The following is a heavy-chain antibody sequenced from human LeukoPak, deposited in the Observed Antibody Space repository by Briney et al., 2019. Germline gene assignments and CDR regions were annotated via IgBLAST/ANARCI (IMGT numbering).Heavy chain of an antibody. J-gene: IGHJ4*02. D-gene: IGHD6-13*01. CDR3: ARKVAGGTGYFDY. CDR1: GFTFSSYW. Sequence: GGSLRLPCAASGFTFSSYWMHWVRQAPGKGVGWVSRINSDGRRTSYADSVKGRFTISRDNAKNTLYLQMHSLRAEDTAVYFCARKVAGGTGYFDYWGQGTLVTVSS. V-gene: IGHV3-74*01. CDR2: INSDGRRT.